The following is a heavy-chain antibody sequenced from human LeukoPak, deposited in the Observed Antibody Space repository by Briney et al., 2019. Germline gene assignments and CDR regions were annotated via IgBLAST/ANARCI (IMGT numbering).Heavy chain of an antibody. CDR3: ARVPYLGPFDY. CDR1: GYTFTNYG. J-gene: IGHJ4*02. V-gene: IGHV1-2*02. CDR2: INPNSGGT. Sequence: ASVKVSCKASGYTFTNYGINWVRQAPGQGLEWMGWINPNSGGTNYAQKFQGRVTMTRDTSISTAYMELSRLRSDDTAVYYCARVPYLGPFDYWGQGTLVTVSS. D-gene: IGHD7-27*01.